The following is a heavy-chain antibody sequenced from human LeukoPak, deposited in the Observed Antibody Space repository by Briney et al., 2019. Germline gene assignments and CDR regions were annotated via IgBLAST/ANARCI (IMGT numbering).Heavy chain of an antibody. D-gene: IGHD3-22*01. CDR2: ISGSGGST. J-gene: IGHJ4*02. CDR1: GFTFSSYA. CDR3: AKKVTMIVVAKHYFDY. Sequence: PGGSLRLSCAASGFTFSSYAMSWVRQAPGKGLEWVSAISGSGGSTYYADSVKGRFTISRDNSKNTLYLQMNSLRAEDTAVYYCAKKVTMIVVAKHYFDYWGQGTLVTVSS. V-gene: IGHV3-23*01.